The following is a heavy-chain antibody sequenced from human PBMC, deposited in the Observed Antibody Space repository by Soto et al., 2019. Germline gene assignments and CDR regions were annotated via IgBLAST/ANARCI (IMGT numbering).Heavy chain of an antibody. Sequence: SETLSLTCAVLRGSVNGYYCNSLRQTPWKGLEWIGEINHTGGTHYNPSLKSRVTMSVDTSNNQFSLRLSSVTAADTAIYYCATRITVFGLLIPPFDPWGQGTQVTVSS. V-gene: IGHV4-34*01. D-gene: IGHD3-3*01. CDR2: INHTGGT. CDR3: ATRITVFGLLIPPFDP. CDR1: RGSVNGYY. J-gene: IGHJ5*02.